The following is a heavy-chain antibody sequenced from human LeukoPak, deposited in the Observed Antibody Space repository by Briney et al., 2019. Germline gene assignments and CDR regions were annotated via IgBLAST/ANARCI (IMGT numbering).Heavy chain of an antibody. D-gene: IGHD6-13*01. CDR3: ARDCRAAALPCGSY. CDR2: IYYSGST. Sequence: SETLSLTCTVSGGSISSSSYYWGWIRQPPGKGLEWIGSIYYSGSTYYNPSLKSRVTISVDTSKNQFSLKLSSVTAADTAVYYCARDCRAAALPCGSYWGQGTLVTVSS. V-gene: IGHV4-39*07. J-gene: IGHJ4*02. CDR1: GGSISSSSYY.